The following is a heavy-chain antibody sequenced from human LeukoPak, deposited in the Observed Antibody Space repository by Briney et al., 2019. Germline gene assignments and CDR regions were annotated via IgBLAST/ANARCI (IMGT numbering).Heavy chain of an antibody. J-gene: IGHJ5*02. CDR3: ARYDSSGYYYGANWFDP. Sequence: PGGSLRLSCAASGFTFSSSGMHWVRQAPGKGLEWVAFIRNDGSNKYYADSVKGRFTISRDNSKNTLYLQMNSLRAEDTAVYYCARYDSSGYYYGANWFDPWGQGTLVTVSS. D-gene: IGHD3-22*01. V-gene: IGHV3-30*02. CDR2: IRNDGSNK. CDR1: GFTFSSSG.